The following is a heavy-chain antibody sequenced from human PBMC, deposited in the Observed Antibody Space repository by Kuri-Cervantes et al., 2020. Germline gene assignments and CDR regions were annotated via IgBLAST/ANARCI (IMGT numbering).Heavy chain of an antibody. CDR1: GGSFSDYY. D-gene: IGHD2-15*01. CDR2: VNHSGST. J-gene: IGHJ3*02. CDR3: ARSIVVVITAINAFDI. Sequence: SQTLSLTCAVYGGSFSDYYWNWIRQSPGKGLEWIGEVNHSGSTNYNPSLKSRVTISVDTSKNQFSLKLSSVTAADTAVYYCARSIVVVITAINAFDIWGRGTMVTVSS. V-gene: IGHV4-34*01.